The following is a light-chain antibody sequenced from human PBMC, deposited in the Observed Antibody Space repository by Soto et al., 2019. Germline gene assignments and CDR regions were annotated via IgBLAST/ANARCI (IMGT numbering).Light chain of an antibody. J-gene: IGKJ4*01. Sequence: EIVLTQSPATLSLSPGERATLSCRASQSVSNSLAWYQQKPGQAPRLLIYDASNRATGIPARFSGSGSGTDFTLTIDSLEPEDFAVYYCQQRYNWPPLTFGGGTKVDIK. CDR3: QQRYNWPPLT. CDR2: DAS. V-gene: IGKV3-11*01. CDR1: QSVSNS.